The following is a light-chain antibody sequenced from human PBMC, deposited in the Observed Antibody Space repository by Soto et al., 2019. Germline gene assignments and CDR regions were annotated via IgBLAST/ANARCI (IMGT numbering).Light chain of an antibody. CDR2: AAS. CDR1: QSISSY. Sequence: DIQMTQSPSSLSASVGDRVTITCRASQSISSYLNWYQQKPAKAPKLLIYAASSLQSGVTSRFSGSGSGTDFTLTISSLQPEDFATYYWQQSDSTPGPFTFGPGTKVDSK. V-gene: IGKV1-39*01. J-gene: IGKJ3*01. CDR3: QQSDSTPGPFT.